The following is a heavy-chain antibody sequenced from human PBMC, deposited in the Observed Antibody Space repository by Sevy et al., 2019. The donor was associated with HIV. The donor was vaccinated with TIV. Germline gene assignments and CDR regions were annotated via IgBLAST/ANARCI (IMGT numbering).Heavy chain of an antibody. CDR2: ISGSGGST. V-gene: IGHV3-23*01. D-gene: IGHD3-10*01. J-gene: IGHJ5*02. Sequence: GSLRLSCAASGFTFNNYGMNWVRQAPGKGLEWVSAISGSGGSTYYADSVKGRFTISRDNSKNTLYLQMNSLRAEDTAVYYCAKDFGFSFGSGAATWGQGTLVTVSS. CDR3: AKDFGFSFGSGAAT. CDR1: GFTFNNYG.